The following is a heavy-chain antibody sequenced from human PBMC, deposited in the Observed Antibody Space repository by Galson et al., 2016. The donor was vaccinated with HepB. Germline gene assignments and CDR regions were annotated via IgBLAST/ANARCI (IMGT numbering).Heavy chain of an antibody. Sequence: SVKVSCKASGYTFTTYGISWVRQAPGQGLEWMGWISAYNGNTNYAQKLKGRVTMTTDTSKSTAYMELRSLRSDDTAVYYCARAPRKIRYQRQEIYYYYYAMDGWGRGTTVTVSS. D-gene: IGHD2-2*01. CDR1: GYTFTTYG. V-gene: IGHV1-18*01. J-gene: IGHJ6*02. CDR2: ISAYNGNT. CDR3: ARAPRKIRYQRQEIYYYYYAMDG.